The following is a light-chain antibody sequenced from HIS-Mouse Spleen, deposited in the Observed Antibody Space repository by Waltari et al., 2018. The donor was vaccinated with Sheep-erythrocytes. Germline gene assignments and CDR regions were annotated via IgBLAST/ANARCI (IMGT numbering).Light chain of an antibody. CDR3: MQALQTPLT. V-gene: IGKV2-28*01. J-gene: IGKJ4*01. CDR1: QSLLHSNGYNY. CDR2: LGS. Sequence: SVSCRSSQSLLHSNGYNYLDWYLQKPGQSPQLLIYLGSNRASGVPDRFSGSGSGTDFTLKISRVEAEDVWVYYCMQALQTPLTFGGGTKVEIK.